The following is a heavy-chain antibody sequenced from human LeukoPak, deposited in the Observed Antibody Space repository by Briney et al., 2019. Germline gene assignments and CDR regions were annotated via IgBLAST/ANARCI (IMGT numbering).Heavy chain of an antibody. CDR2: IYYSGST. J-gene: IGHJ4*02. CDR1: GGSISSYY. D-gene: IGHD6-13*01. Sequence: SETLSLTCTVSGGSISSYYWSWIRQPPGKGLEWIGYIYYSGSTNYNPSLKSRVAISVDTSKNQFSLKLSSVTAADTAVYYCARGVAAVDYWGQGTLVTVSS. CDR3: ARGVAAVDY. V-gene: IGHV4-59*01.